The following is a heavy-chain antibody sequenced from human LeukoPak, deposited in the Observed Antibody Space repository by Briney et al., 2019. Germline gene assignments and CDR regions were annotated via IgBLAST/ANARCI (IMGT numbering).Heavy chain of an antibody. J-gene: IGHJ5*02. D-gene: IGHD6-6*01. CDR2: INHSGST. CDR3: ARRPRVYSSSEDWFDP. Sequence: SETLSLTCAVYGGSFSGYYWSWIRQPPGKGLEWIGEINHSGSTNYNPSLKSRVTISVDTSKNQFSLKLSSVTAADTALYYCARRPRVYSSSEDWFDPWGQGTLVTVSS. V-gene: IGHV4-34*01. CDR1: GGSFSGYY.